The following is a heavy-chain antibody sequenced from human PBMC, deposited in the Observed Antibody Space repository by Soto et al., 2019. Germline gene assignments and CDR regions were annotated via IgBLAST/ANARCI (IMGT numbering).Heavy chain of an antibody. D-gene: IGHD2-21*02. Sequence: SETLSLTCTVSGGSISSYYWSWIRQPPGKGLEWIGYIYYSGGTNYNPSLKSRVTTSVDTSKNQFSLKLNSVTAADTAVYYCARDLWGYCGTDCYPLDVWGQGTTVTVSS. CDR3: ARDLWGYCGTDCYPLDV. V-gene: IGHV4-59*01. CDR2: IYYSGGT. J-gene: IGHJ6*02. CDR1: GGSISSYY.